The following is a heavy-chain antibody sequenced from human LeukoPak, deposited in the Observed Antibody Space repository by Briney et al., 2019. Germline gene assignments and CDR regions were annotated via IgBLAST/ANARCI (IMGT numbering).Heavy chain of an antibody. Sequence: ASVKVSCKASGYTFTSYGISWVRQAPGQGLEWMGWISAYNGNTNYAQKLQGRVTMTTDTSTSTAYMELRSLRSDDTAVYYCARSLGYCSSTSCLTNWFDPWGQGTPVTVSS. J-gene: IGHJ5*02. CDR3: ARSLGYCSSTSCLTNWFDP. CDR2: ISAYNGNT. D-gene: IGHD2-2*01. V-gene: IGHV1-18*01. CDR1: GYTFTSYG.